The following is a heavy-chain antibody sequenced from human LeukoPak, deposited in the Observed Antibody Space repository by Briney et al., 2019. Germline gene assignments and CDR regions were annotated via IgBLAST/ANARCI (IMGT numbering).Heavy chain of an antibody. J-gene: IGHJ4*02. CDR1: GGTFSSYA. Sequence: SVKVSCKASGGTFSSYAISWVRQAPGQGLEWMGRIIPILGIANYAQKFQGRVTITADKSTSTAYMELSSLRSEDTAVYYCARDRATITGTTDLTDGGYWGQGTLVTVSS. CDR2: IIPILGIA. D-gene: IGHD1-20*01. V-gene: IGHV1-69*04. CDR3: ARDRATITGTTDLTDGGY.